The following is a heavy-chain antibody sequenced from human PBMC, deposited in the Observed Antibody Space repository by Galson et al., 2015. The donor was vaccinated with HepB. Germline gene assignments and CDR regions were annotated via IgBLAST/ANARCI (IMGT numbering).Heavy chain of an antibody. Sequence: SLRLSCAASGFTFSDHGMHWVRQAPGKGLEWVGVIWYDGSNKYYGDSVKGRFTISRDNSKNTLSLQISSLRAEDTGVYYCARGAHYFGSGHDAFDIWGQGTMVTVSS. J-gene: IGHJ3*02. V-gene: IGHV3-33*01. D-gene: IGHD3-10*01. CDR1: GFTFSDHG. CDR2: IWYDGSNK. CDR3: ARGAHYFGSGHDAFDI.